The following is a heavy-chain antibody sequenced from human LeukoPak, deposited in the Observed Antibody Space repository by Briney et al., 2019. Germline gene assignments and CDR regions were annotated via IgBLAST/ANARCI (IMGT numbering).Heavy chain of an antibody. V-gene: IGHV1-3*01. CDR1: GYTFTSYA. CDR3: AKLAASETGEGS. CDR2: INAGNGNT. J-gene: IGHJ5*02. Sequence: GASVKVSCKASGYTFTSYAMHWVRQAPGQRLEWMGWINAGNGNTKYSQKFQGRVTMTRDTSTSTVYMELSSLRSEDTAIYYCAKLAASETGEGSWGQGTLVTVSS. D-gene: IGHD6-13*01.